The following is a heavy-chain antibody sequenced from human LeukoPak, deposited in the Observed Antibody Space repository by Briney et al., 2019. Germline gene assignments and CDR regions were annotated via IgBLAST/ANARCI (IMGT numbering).Heavy chain of an antibody. CDR3: ARHRALDY. V-gene: IGHV3-7*05. Sequence: AGGSLRLSCAASGFTFSNYWMSWVRQAPGKGLEWVANIKEDESEKYYADSEKGRFTISRDNAKISLYLQMDSLRAEDTAVYYCARHRALDYWGRGALVTVSS. CDR1: GFTFSNYW. CDR2: IKEDESEK. J-gene: IGHJ4*02.